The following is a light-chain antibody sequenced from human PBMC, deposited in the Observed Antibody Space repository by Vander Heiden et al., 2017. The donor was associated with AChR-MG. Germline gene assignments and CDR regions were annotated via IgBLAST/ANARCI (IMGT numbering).Light chain of an antibody. J-gene: IGKJ2*01. CDR2: TTS. CDR1: QSISNY. Sequence: DIQMTQSPSSLSASVGDRVTITCRASQSISNYLNWYQQKPGKAPKFLIYTTSNLQSGVSSRFSGSGSGTDFTLTISRLQPEDLATYYCQQSDSPPHTFGQSTKLEIK. V-gene: IGKV1-39*01. CDR3: QQSDSPPHT.